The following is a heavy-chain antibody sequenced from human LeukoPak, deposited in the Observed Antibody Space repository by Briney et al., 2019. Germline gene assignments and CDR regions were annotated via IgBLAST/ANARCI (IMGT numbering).Heavy chain of an antibody. CDR3: AREYYSDSSGSDY. Sequence: PGGSLRLSCAASGFTFSSYWTSWVRQAPGKGLEWVANINQDGSEKYSVDSVKGRFTISRDNAKNSLYLQMNSLRAEDTAVYYCAREYYSDSSGSDYWGQGTLVTVSS. CDR2: INQDGSEK. V-gene: IGHV3-7*05. J-gene: IGHJ4*02. CDR1: GFTFSSYW. D-gene: IGHD3-22*01.